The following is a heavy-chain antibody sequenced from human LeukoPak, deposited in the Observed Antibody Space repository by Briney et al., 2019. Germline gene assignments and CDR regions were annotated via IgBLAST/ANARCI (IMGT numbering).Heavy chain of an antibody. Sequence: ASVKVSCKASGYTFTSYGISWVRQAPGQGLEWMGWISAYNGNTNYAQKLQGRVTMTTDTSTSTAYMELRSLRSDDTAVYYCARYCSSTRSNFPTCWFDPWGQGTLVTVSS. CDR2: ISAYNGNT. J-gene: IGHJ5*02. CDR3: ARYCSSTRSNFPTCWFDP. CDR1: GYTFTSYG. V-gene: IGHV1-18*01. D-gene: IGHD2-2*01.